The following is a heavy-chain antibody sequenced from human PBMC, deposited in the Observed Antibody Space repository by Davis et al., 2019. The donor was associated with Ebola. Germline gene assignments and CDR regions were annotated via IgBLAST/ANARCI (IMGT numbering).Heavy chain of an antibody. CDR3: AREGGY. V-gene: IGHV3-7*01. J-gene: IGHJ4*02. CDR1: GFTFSNSW. D-gene: IGHD3-16*01. Sequence: GESLKIFCEVSGFTFSNSWMSWVRQAPGKALEWVANIDQDGSEKNYVDSVKGRFAISRDNAKKSLYLQMNSLRAEDTAVYYCAREGGYWGQGTLVTVSS. CDR2: IDQDGSEK.